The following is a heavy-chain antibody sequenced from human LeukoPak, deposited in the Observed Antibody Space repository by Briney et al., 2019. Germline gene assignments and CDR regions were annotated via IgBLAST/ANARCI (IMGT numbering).Heavy chain of an antibody. J-gene: IGHJ5*02. CDR1: GGSISSYY. Sequence: PSETLSLTCTVSGGSISSYYWSWIRQPPGKGLEWIGYIYYSGSTNYSPSLKSRVTISVDTSKNQFSLKLSSVTAADTAVYYCASDLSSWAFDPWGQGTLVTVSS. CDR3: ASDLSSWAFDP. D-gene: IGHD6-13*01. CDR2: IYYSGST. V-gene: IGHV4-59*01.